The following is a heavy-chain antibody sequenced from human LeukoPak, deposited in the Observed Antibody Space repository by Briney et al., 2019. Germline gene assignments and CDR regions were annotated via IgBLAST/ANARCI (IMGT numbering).Heavy chain of an antibody. Sequence: SETLSLTCAVYGGSFSGYYWSWIRQPPGKGLEWIGEINHSGSTNYNPSLKSRVAISVDTSKNQFSLKLSSVTAADTAVYYCARVFRGYYFDYWGQGTLVTVSS. CDR3: ARVFRGYYFDY. V-gene: IGHV4-34*01. D-gene: IGHD3-16*01. CDR1: GGSFSGYY. J-gene: IGHJ4*02. CDR2: INHSGST.